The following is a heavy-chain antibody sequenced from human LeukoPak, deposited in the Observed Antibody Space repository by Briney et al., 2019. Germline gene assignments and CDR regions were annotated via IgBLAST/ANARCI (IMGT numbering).Heavy chain of an antibody. CDR1: GGSISSGLYS. V-gene: IGHV4-30-2*01. CDR2: IYHTGST. J-gene: IGHJ5*02. Sequence: SETLSLTCDVSGGSISSGLYSWSWIRQPLGKGLEWIGYIYHTGSTYYNPSLKRRVTISVDTSKNQFSLRLSSVTAADTAVYCARLQYCSGTSCYWFDPWGQGTLVTVSS. CDR3: ARLQYCSGTSCYWFDP. D-gene: IGHD2-2*01.